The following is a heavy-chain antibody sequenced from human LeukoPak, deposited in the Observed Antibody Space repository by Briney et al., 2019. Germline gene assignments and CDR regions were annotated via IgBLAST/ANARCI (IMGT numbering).Heavy chain of an antibody. CDR2: ISAYNGNI. V-gene: IGHV1-18*01. D-gene: IGHD6-13*01. Sequence: GASVKVSCKASGYTFTSYGLSWVRQAPGQGPEWMGWISAYNGNINYAQKFQGRLTLTTEKSTSTGYMELRSLRSDDTAVYYCALWSAAGLPDYWGQGTLVTVSS. CDR1: GYTFTSYG. J-gene: IGHJ4*02. CDR3: ALWSAAGLPDY.